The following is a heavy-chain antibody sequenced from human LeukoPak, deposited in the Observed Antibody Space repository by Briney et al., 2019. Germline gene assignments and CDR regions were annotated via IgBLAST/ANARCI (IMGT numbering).Heavy chain of an antibody. D-gene: IGHD2-8*01. J-gene: IGHJ4*02. Sequence: ASVKVSCKASGYTFTGYYMHWVRQAPGQGLEWMGWINPSSGGTNYAQKFQGRVTMTRDTSISTAYMELSRLRSDDTAVYYCARGVLARLEVFDYWGQGTLVTVSS. CDR3: ARGVLARLEVFDY. CDR2: INPSSGGT. CDR1: GYTFTGYY. V-gene: IGHV1-2*02.